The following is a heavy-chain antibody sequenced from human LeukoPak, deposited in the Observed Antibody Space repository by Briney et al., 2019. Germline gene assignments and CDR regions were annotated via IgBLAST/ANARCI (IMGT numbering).Heavy chain of an antibody. CDR1: GFTFSSYA. D-gene: IGHD3-22*01. CDR3: ARRVDSSGWELDY. V-gene: IGHV3-23*01. CDR2: ISGSGGST. Sequence: AGGSLRLSCAASGFTFSSYAMSWVRQAPGKGLEWVSAISGSGGSTYYADSVKGRFTISRDSSKNTLYLQMNSLRAEDTAVYYCARRVDSSGWELDYWGQGTLVTVSS. J-gene: IGHJ4*02.